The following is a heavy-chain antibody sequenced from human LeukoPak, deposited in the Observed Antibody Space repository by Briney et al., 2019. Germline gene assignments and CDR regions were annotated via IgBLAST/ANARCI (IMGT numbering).Heavy chain of an antibody. J-gene: IGHJ6*02. CDR3: ARADDYEGMDV. V-gene: IGHV4-34*01. Sequence: KSSETLSLTCAVYGGSFSGYYWSWIRQPPGKGLEWIGEINHSGSTNYNPSLKSRVTISVDTSKNQFSLKLSSVTAADTAVYYCARADDYEGMDVWGQGTTVTVSS. CDR1: GGSFSGYY. CDR2: INHSGST.